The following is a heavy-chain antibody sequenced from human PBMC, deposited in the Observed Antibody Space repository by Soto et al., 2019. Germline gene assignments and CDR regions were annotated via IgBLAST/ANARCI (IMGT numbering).Heavy chain of an antibody. D-gene: IGHD6-13*01. J-gene: IGHJ4*02. CDR1: RFTFSSYA. V-gene: IGHV3-23*01. CDR2: ITGSGGTT. Sequence: PGGSLRLSCAASRFTFSSYAMTWVRQAPGKGLEWVSFITGSGGTTFYADSVKGRFTISRDNSKNTLYLQMNSLRAEDTAVYYCAEHHGGNSWYCLDSWGQGTLVTVSS. CDR3: AEHHGGNSWYCLDS.